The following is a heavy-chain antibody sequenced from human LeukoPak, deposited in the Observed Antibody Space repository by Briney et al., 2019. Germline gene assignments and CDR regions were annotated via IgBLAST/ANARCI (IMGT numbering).Heavy chain of an antibody. D-gene: IGHD1-26*01. J-gene: IGHJ3*02. Sequence: PSETLSLTCTLSGGSLSSGSYYCSWIRQPPGKGLEWNGYNYYSGSTNYNPSLKSRVTISVDTSKNQFSLKLSTVTAADTAVYYCARRRRIVGATPGAFDIWGQGTMVTVSS. CDR2: NYYSGST. CDR1: GGSLSSGSYY. CDR3: ARRRRIVGATPGAFDI. V-gene: IGHV4-61*01.